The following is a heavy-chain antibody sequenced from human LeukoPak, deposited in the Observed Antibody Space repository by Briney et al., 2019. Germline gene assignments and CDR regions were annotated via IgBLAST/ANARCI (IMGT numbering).Heavy chain of an antibody. J-gene: IGHJ3*01. Sequence: ASVTVSCKASGYTFTAYYIHWVRQAPGQGRDWMGWINPTSGTTNYAQKFQGGVTMTRDTSVSTAYMELSRLKSDDTAVYYCARPTGSHVLLDGFDVWGQGTVVTVSS. CDR3: ARPTGSHVLLDGFDV. V-gene: IGHV1-2*02. CDR2: INPTSGTT. D-gene: IGHD1-26*01. CDR1: GYTFTAYY.